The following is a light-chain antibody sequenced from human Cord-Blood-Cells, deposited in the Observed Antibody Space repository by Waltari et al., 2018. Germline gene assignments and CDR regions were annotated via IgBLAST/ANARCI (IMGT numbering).Light chain of an antibody. CDR3: SSYTSSSTLV. CDR2: EVS. J-gene: IGLJ3*02. CDR1: SCDVGGYNS. V-gene: IGLV2-14*01. Sequence: QSALTQPASVSGSPGQPITISCTGTSCDVGGYNSVSWYQQHPGKAPKLMIYEVSNRPSGVSNRFSGSKSGNTASLTISGLQAEDEADYYCSSYTSSSTLVFGGGTKLTVL.